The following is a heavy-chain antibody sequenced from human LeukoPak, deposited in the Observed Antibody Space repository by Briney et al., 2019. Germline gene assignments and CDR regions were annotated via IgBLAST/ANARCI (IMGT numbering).Heavy chain of an antibody. CDR1: GGSFSGHT. D-gene: IGHD3/OR15-3a*01. Sequence: PSETLSLTCAVYGGSFSGHTWSWIRQPPGKGLEWIGSIYHSGSTYYNPSLKSRVTISVDTSKNQFSLKLSSVTAADTAVYYCARSRTGYAFDIWGQGTMVTVSS. CDR3: ARSRTGYAFDI. CDR2: IYHSGST. V-gene: IGHV4-34*01. J-gene: IGHJ3*02.